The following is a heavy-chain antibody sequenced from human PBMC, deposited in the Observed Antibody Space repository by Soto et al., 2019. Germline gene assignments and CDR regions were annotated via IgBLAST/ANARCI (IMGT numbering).Heavy chain of an antibody. D-gene: IGHD2-2*01. J-gene: IGHJ4*02. V-gene: IGHV4-4*07. CDR2: IYTSGST. CDR1: GGSISNYY. Sequence: SETLSLTCTVSGGSISNYYWSWIRQPAGKGLEWIGRIYTSGSTNYNPSLKSRVTMSVDTSKNQFSLKLSSVTAADTAVYYCARQYCSSTSCQNHLDYWGQGTLVTVSS. CDR3: ARQYCSSTSCQNHLDY.